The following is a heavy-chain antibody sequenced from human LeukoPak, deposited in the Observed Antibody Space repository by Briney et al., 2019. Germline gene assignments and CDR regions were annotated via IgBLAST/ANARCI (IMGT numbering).Heavy chain of an antibody. D-gene: IGHD4-23*01. Sequence: GGSLRLSCAASGFTFSSYSMNWVRQAPGKGLEWVSSISSSSSYIYYADSVKGRFTISRDNAKNSLYLQMNSLRAEDTAVYYCARWDYGGLRAFDIWGQGTMVTASS. CDR1: GFTFSSYS. J-gene: IGHJ3*02. CDR3: ARWDYGGLRAFDI. CDR2: ISSSSSYI. V-gene: IGHV3-21*01.